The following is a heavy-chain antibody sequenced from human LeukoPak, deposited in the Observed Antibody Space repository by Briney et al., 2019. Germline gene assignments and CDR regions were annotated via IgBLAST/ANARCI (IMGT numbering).Heavy chain of an antibody. CDR3: AKGYSSGWHYFDY. V-gene: IGHV3-23*01. D-gene: IGHD6-19*01. CDR2: ISGGGSST. J-gene: IGHJ4*02. CDR1: GFTFSTCG. Sequence: GGSLRLSCAASGFTFSTCGMSWVRQAPGKGLEWVSVISGGGSSTYYVDSVKGRFTISRDNSKNTLYVQMNSLRAEDTAVYYCAKGYSSGWHYFDYWGQGTLVTVSS.